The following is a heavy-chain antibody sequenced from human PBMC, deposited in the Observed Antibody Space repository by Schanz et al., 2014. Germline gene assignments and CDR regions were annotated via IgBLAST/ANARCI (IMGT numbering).Heavy chain of an antibody. V-gene: IGHV4-4*02. CDR3: ARGGRTTYNYYYGMDV. J-gene: IGHJ6*02. D-gene: IGHD1-1*01. Sequence: QVQLQESGPGLVKPSGTLSLTCAVSGVSISSTNWWHWVRQSPGKGLEWIVYIYYSGSTYYNPSLKSRVTISVDPSKNQFSLKLSSVTAADTAVYYCARGGRTTYNYYYGMDVWGQGTTVTVSS. CDR2: IYYSGST. CDR1: GVSISSTNW.